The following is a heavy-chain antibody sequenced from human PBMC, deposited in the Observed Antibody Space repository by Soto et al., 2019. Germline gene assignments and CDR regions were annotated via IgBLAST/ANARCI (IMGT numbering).Heavy chain of an antibody. V-gene: IGHV3-74*01. CDR1: GFTFSSYW. CDR3: TRDPPGTGIDY. Sequence: QTGGSLRLSCAVSGFTFSSYWMHWVRQAPGKGLVWVSRIKPDGSSTSYADSVKGRFTISRDNARNTLYLQMISLRAEDTAVYYCTRDPPGTGIDYWGQGTLVTVSS. D-gene: IGHD1-1*01. CDR2: IKPDGSST. J-gene: IGHJ4*02.